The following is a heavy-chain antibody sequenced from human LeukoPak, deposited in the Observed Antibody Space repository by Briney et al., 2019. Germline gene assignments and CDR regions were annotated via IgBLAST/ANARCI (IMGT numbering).Heavy chain of an antibody. J-gene: IGHJ5*02. V-gene: IGHV1-2*02. CDR2: MNPKNGGT. D-gene: IGHD3-10*01. CDR1: GFTFTAYY. CDR3: ARGGSGSYSGWFDP. Sequence: EASVKVSCKASGFTFTAYYIHWVRQVPGQGLEWMGWMNPKNGGTTYAQNSQGKVTMTRDTSNKTAFMEITRLTSDDTAVYYCARGGSGSYSGWFDPWGQGTLVTVSS.